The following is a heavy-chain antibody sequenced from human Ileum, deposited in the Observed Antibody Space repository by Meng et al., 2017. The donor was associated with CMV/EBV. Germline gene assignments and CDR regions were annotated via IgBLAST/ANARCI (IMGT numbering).Heavy chain of an antibody. CDR2: TRNKANSYTT. Sequence: FSDHYMDWVHQAPGEWLEWVGRTRNKANSYTTEYAASVKGRFTISRDDSKNSLYLQMNSLKTEDTAVYYCAREGVVPAATDPYFDLWGRGTLVTVSS. V-gene: IGHV3-72*01. J-gene: IGHJ2*01. CDR1: FSDHY. CDR3: AREGVVPAATDPYFDL. D-gene: IGHD2-2*01.